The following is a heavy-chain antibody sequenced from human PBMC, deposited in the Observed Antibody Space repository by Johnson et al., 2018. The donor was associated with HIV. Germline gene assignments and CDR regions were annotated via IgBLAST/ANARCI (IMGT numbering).Heavy chain of an antibody. D-gene: IGHD3-22*01. J-gene: IGHJ3*02. V-gene: IGHV3-66*02. CDR3: AKRDYYDRSGTRGAFDI. Sequence: VQLVESGGDLVQPGGSLRLSCEASKFTFSNCAMSWVRQAPGKGLEWVSVIYSGGSTYYADSVKGRFTISRDNSKNTLYLQMNSLRAEDTAVYYCAKRDYYDRSGTRGAFDIWGQGTMVTVSS. CDR2: IYSGGST. CDR1: KFTFSNCA.